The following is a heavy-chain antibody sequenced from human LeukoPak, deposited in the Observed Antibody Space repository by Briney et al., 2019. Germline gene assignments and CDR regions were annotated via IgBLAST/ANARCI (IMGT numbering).Heavy chain of an antibody. CDR2: ITGSGSST. CDR1: GFTFSSYA. J-gene: IGHJ4*02. V-gene: IGHV3-23*01. D-gene: IGHD1-7*01. CDR3: AKGGGGITGTTSADY. Sequence: GGSLRLSCAASGFTFSSYAMTWVRQAPGKGLEWVSSITGSGSSTYYADSVKGRFTISRDNSKNTLYVQMSSLRAEDTALYYCAKGGGGITGTTSADYWGQGTLVTVSS.